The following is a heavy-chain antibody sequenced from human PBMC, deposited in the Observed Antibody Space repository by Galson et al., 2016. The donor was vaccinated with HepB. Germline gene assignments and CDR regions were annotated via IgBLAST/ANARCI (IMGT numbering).Heavy chain of an antibody. Sequence: SLRLSCAASGFTVSSHYMSWVRQAPGKGLEWGSVIYSGGSTYYADSVKGRFTISRDNSKNTVYLEMNSLRVEDTAVYHCARDINSILRPPRGGLYVWGQGATVTVSS. CDR3: ARDINSILRPPRGGLYV. V-gene: IGHV3-66*01. D-gene: IGHD2/OR15-2a*01. CDR2: IYSGGST. CDR1: GFTVSSHY. J-gene: IGHJ6*02.